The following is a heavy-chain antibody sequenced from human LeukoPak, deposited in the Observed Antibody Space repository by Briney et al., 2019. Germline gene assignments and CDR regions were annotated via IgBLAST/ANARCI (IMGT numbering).Heavy chain of an antibody. CDR1: GFTFSSYS. CDR3: ARISSDSISYYDH. J-gene: IGHJ4*02. D-gene: IGHD3-22*01. Sequence: GSLRLSCAASGFTFSSYSMNWVRQAPGKGLVWVSRINSEGSTISYADSVKGRFTISRDNAKNTLFLQMNSLRAEDTAVYYCARISSDSISYYDHWGQGTLVTVSS. V-gene: IGHV3-74*01. CDR2: INSEGSTI.